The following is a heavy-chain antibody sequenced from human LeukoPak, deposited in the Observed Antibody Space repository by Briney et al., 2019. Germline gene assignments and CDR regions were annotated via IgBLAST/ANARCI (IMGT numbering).Heavy chain of an antibody. CDR1: GYTFTSYY. J-gene: IGHJ4*02. CDR3: ASHQYYYDSSGYPDY. D-gene: IGHD3-22*01. V-gene: IGHV1-46*01. Sequence: VASVKVSCKASGYTFTSYYMHWVRQAPGQGLEWMGIINPSGGSTSYAQKFQGRVTMTRDTSTSTVYMELSSLRSEDTAVYYCASHQYYYDSSGYPDYWGQRTLVTVSS. CDR2: INPSGGST.